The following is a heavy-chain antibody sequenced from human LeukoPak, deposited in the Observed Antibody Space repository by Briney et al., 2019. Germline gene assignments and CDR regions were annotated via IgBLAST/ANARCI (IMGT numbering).Heavy chain of an antibody. J-gene: IGHJ4*02. V-gene: IGHV4-59*01. CDR2: IYYSGST. Sequence: SETLSLTCTVSGGSISSYYWSWIRQPPGKGLEWIGYIYYSGSTNYNPSLKSRVTISVDTSKNQFSLKLSSVTAADTAVHYCARALYSSYYFDYWGQGTLVTVSS. CDR1: GGSISSYY. D-gene: IGHD6-13*01. CDR3: ARALYSSYYFDY.